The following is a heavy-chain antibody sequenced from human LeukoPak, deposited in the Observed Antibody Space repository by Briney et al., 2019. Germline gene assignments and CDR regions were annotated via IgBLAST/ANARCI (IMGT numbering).Heavy chain of an antibody. V-gene: IGHV4-4*02. CDR1: GGSITQTNY. J-gene: IGHJ4*02. CDR3: ARGGIVVVITLFDY. CDR2: VNLQGST. Sequence: SETLSLTCDVSGGSITQTNYWTWVRQPPGKGLEWIGEVNLQGSTNYNPSLMGRVAISVDTSENHVSLQLTSVTAADTAVYYCARGGIVVVITLFDYWGQGTLVTVSS. D-gene: IGHD3-22*01.